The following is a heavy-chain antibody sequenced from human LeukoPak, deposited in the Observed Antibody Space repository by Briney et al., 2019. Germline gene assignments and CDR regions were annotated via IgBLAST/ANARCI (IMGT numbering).Heavy chain of an antibody. CDR1: GGSFSGYY. J-gene: IGHJ4*02. CDR2: INHSGST. D-gene: IGHD4-17*01. V-gene: IGHV4-34*01. CDR3: AREREGPYGYLDY. Sequence: PSETLSLTCAVYGGSFSGYYWSWIRQPPGKGLEWIGEINHSGSTNYNPSLKSRVTISVDTSKNQFSLKLSSVTAADTAVYYCAREREGPYGYLDYWGQGTLVTVSS.